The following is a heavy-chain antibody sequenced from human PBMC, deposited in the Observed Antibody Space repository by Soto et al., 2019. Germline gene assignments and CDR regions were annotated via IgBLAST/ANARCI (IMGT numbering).Heavy chain of an antibody. V-gene: IGHV4-59*01. J-gene: IGHJ4*02. D-gene: IGHD1-26*01. CDR1: GGSISVYY. CDR2: IYDSGSP. Sequence: QVQLQESGPGQVKPSETLSLKCTISGGSISVYYWSWLRQPPGQALEWIGYIYDSGSPYYNPSRRSRVIIAADTSKNQISLELTSATAADTAVYYCARGVGSSPPRYWGRGTLVTVSS. CDR3: ARGVGSSPPRY.